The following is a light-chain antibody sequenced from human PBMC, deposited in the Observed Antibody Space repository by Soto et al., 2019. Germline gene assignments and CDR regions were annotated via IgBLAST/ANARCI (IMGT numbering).Light chain of an antibody. Sequence: QSALTQPATVSGSPGQSITISCTGASSDVGGFNYVSWYQQHPDKAPKLIIYVVSNRPSGVSNRFSGSKSGNTASLTISGLQAKDEAGYYCSSYTSSDTPYVFGTGTKVTVL. CDR2: VVS. V-gene: IGLV2-14*01. CDR1: SSDVGGFNY. J-gene: IGLJ1*01. CDR3: SSYTSSDTPYV.